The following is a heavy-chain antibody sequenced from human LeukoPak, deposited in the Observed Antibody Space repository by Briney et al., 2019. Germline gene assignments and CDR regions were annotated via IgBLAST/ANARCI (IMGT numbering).Heavy chain of an antibody. D-gene: IGHD6-6*01. V-gene: IGHV1-18*01. CDR3: ATTIGARLMYFDY. J-gene: IGHJ4*02. CDR2: ISAYNGNT. CDR1: GYTFTSCA. Sequence: ASVKVSCKASGYTFTSCAISWVRQAPGQGLEWMGWISAYNGNTNYAQKLQGRVTMTTDTSTSTAYMEVRSLRSDDTAVYYCATTIGARLMYFDYWGQGTLVTVSS.